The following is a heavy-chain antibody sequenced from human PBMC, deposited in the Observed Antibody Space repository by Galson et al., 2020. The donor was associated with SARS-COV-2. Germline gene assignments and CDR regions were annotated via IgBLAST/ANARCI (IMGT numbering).Heavy chain of an antibody. CDR1: GYIFTGFY. Sequence: ASVKVSCKASGYIFTGFYVHWLRQAPGQGPEWMGRINPNRGGTDYAQKFQGRVTMTRDTSITTAYMELSSLRSDDTAVYYCALIIAAANAFDFRGQGSLLTVSS. CDR2: INPNRGGT. J-gene: IGHJ5*01. D-gene: IGHD6-13*01. CDR3: ALIIAAANAFDF. V-gene: IGHV1-2*06.